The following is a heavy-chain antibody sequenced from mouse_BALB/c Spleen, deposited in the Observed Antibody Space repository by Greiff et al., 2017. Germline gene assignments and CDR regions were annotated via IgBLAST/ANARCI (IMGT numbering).Heavy chain of an antibody. D-gene: IGHD2-3*01. CDR2: ISYSGST. Sequence: EVQRVESGPGLVKPSQSLSLTCTVTGYSITSDYAWNWIRQFPGNKLEWMGYISYSGSTSYNPSLKSRISITRDTSKNQFFLQLNSVTTEDTATYYCARRGGYWAWFAYWGQGTLVTVSA. J-gene: IGHJ3*01. V-gene: IGHV3-2*02. CDR3: ARRGGYWAWFAY. CDR1: GYSITSDYA.